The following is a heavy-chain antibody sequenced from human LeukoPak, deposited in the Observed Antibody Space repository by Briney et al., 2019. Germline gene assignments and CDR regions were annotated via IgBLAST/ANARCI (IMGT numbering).Heavy chain of an antibody. CDR3: ARDRYGDSSGARDY. V-gene: IGHV3-21*01. D-gene: IGHD6-19*01. J-gene: IGHJ4*02. Sequence: GGSLRLSCAASGFIFSSYTMNWVRQAPGKGLEWVSTISIGSTYIYHAESAKGRFTISRDNAKNSLYLQMNSLRVEDTAVYYCARDRYGDSSGARDYWGQGTLVTVSS. CDR1: GFIFSSYT. CDR2: ISIGSTYI.